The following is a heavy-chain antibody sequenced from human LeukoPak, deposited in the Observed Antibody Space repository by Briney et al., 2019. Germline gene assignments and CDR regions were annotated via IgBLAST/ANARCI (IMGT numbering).Heavy chain of an antibody. Sequence: SETLSLTCAVYGGSFSGYYWSWIRQPPGKGLEWIGEINHSGSTNYNPSLKSRVTISVDTSKNQFSLKLSSVTAADTAVYYCARGLIAARHWFDPWGQGTLVTVPS. D-gene: IGHD6-6*01. CDR2: INHSGST. V-gene: IGHV4-34*01. CDR3: ARGLIAARHWFDP. CDR1: GGSFSGYY. J-gene: IGHJ5*02.